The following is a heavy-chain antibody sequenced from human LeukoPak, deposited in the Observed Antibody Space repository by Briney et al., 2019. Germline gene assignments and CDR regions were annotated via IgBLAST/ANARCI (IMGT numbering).Heavy chain of an antibody. D-gene: IGHD3/OR15-3a*01. CDR3: ARDPDFWTGYYYFDY. CDR1: GGSISSTNYL. V-gene: IGHV4-39*07. J-gene: IGHJ4*02. Sequence: SETLSLTCTVSGGSISSTNYLWGWIRQPPGKGLEWIGSVSYTGTTYYNPSLKSRVTISVDTSKNQLSLKVSSVTAADTAVFYCARDPDFWTGYYYFDYWGQGTLVTVSS. CDR2: VSYTGTT.